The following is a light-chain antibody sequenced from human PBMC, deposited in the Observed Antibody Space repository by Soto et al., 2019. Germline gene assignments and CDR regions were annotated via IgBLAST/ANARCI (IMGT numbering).Light chain of an antibody. Sequence: QSVLTQPASVSGSPGQSITISCTGTSSDVGGYNYVSWYLQHPGKAPKLMIYDVSNRPSGVSNRFSGSKSGNTASLTISGLQAEDEADYYCSSYTSSSTLFGGGTQLTVL. V-gene: IGLV2-14*01. CDR1: SSDVGGYNY. CDR2: DVS. J-gene: IGLJ2*01. CDR3: SSYTSSSTL.